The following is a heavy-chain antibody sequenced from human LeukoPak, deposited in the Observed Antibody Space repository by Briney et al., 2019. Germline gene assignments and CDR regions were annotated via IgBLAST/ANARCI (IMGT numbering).Heavy chain of an antibody. V-gene: IGHV3-23*01. CDR3: AKDWAGAEATAEYFQH. CDR2: ISGSGGST. CDR1: GFTFSSYA. J-gene: IGHJ1*01. Sequence: PGGSLRLSCAASGFTFSSYAMSWVRQAPGKGLEWVSAISGSGGSTYYADSVKGRFTISRDNSKNTLYLQMNSLRAEDTAVYYCAKDWAGAEATAEYFQHWGQGTLVTVSS. D-gene: IGHD6-19*01.